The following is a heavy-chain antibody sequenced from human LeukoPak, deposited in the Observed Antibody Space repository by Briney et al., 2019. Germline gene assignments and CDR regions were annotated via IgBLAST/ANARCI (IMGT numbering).Heavy chain of an antibody. J-gene: IGHJ6*02. CDR3: ARVWMVATTYYYYGMDV. D-gene: IGHD2-21*02. Sequence: SETLSLTCTVSGGSIRSYYWSWIRQPPGKGLEWIGYIYYSGSTNYNPSLKSRVTISVDTSKNQFSLKLSSVTAADTDVYYCARVWMVATTYYYYGMDVWGQGTTVTVSS. CDR1: GGSIRSYY. V-gene: IGHV4-59*01. CDR2: IYYSGST.